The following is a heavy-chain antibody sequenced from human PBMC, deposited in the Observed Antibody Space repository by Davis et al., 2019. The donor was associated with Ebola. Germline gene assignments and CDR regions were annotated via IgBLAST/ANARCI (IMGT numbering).Heavy chain of an antibody. CDR3: AHLPLTVLLGGGWFDP. V-gene: IGHV2-5*02. CDR1: GFSLSTNGVA. CDR2: IFWDDDK. D-gene: IGHD4-17*01. J-gene: IGHJ5*02. Sequence: SGPTLVKPTQTLTLTCTFSGFSLSTNGVAVGWIRQPPGKALEWLALIFWDDDKRYSPSLKSRLTIIKDTSKNQVVLTMTNMDPVDTATYYCAHLPLTVLLGGGWFDPWGQGTLVTVSS.